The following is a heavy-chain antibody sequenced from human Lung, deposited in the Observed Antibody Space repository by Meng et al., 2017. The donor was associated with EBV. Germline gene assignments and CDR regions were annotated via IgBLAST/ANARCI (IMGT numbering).Heavy chain of an antibody. CDR2: INYSGIT. CDR3: ARGATSVFDL. Sequence: VQLQESGPVLVKPSQTLSLTCNVSGGSISSKNYYWSWLRQPPGKGLEWIGQINYSGITNYNPSLKSRVTISVDTSKNQFSLQLNSVTPEDTAVYYCARGATSVFDLWGRGTLVTVSS. CDR1: GGSISSKNYY. J-gene: IGHJ2*01. V-gene: IGHV4-30-4*08.